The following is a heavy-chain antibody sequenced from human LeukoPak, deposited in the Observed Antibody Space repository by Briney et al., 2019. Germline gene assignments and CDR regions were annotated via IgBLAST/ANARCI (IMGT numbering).Heavy chain of an antibody. J-gene: IGHJ4*02. D-gene: IGHD6-19*01. CDR2: VYYSGST. V-gene: IGHV4-4*07. CDR1: GGSIRGYY. Sequence: SETLSLTCSVSGGSIRGYYWTWIRQPAGKGLEWIGRVYYSGSTNYNPSLKSRVTISVDTSKNQFSLKLSSVTAADTAVYYCARAYNTVAGTVFDYWGQGTLVTVSS. CDR3: ARAYNTVAGTVFDY.